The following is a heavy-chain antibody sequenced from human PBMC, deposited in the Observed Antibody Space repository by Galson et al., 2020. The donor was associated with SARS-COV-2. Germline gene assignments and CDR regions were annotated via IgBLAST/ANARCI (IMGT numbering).Heavy chain of an antibody. CDR1: GGSISSCSYY. CDR2: IYTSGST. Sequence: SETLSLTCIASGGSISSCSYYWSWIRPPAGKGLEWIGRIYTSGSTSYNPSLKSRVTISLDMFKNQLSLNLRSVTAADAAVYYCARTPGLTCCGMDVCGQGTSVTVAS. J-gene: IGHJ6*02. V-gene: IGHV4-61*02. CDR3: ARTPGLTCCGMDV.